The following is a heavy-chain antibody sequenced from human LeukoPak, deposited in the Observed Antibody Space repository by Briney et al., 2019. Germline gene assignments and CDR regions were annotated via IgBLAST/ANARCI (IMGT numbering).Heavy chain of an antibody. CDR2: ISGSGGST. V-gene: IGHV3-23*01. D-gene: IGHD3-10*01. Sequence: GGSLRLSCAASGFTFSSYAMSWVRQAPGKGLEWVSAISGSGGSTYYADSVKGRFTISREKAKNSLYLQMNSLRAEDTAVYYCARDGVRGGCFDYWGQGTLVTVSS. J-gene: IGHJ4*02. CDR1: GFTFSSYA. CDR3: ARDGVRGGCFDY.